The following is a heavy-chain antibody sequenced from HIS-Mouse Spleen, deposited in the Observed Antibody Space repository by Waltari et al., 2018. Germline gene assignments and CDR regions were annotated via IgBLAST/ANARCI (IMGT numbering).Heavy chain of an antibody. CDR3: AREIPYSSSWYDWYFDL. Sequence: QLQLQASGPGLVKPSETLSLTCTVSGGSCSSSSYYWGWLRRPPRKGLEWIGGIYYSGSTYYNPSLKSRVTISVDTSKNQFSLKLSSVTAADTAVYYCAREIPYSSSWYDWYFDLWGRGTLVTDSS. V-gene: IGHV4-39*07. J-gene: IGHJ2*01. D-gene: IGHD6-13*01. CDR1: GGSCSSSSYY. CDR2: IYYSGST.